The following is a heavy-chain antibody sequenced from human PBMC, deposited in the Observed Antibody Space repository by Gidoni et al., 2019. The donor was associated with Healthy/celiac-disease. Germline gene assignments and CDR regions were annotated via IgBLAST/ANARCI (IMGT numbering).Heavy chain of an antibody. Sequence: QVQLVESGGGVVQPGRSLRLSCAASGFTFSSYGMHWVRQAPGKGLEWVAVISYDGSNKYYADSVKGRFTISRDNSKNTLYLQMNSLRAEDTAVYYCAKTRSGWYDRGFDYWGQGTLVTVSS. CDR2: ISYDGSNK. D-gene: IGHD6-19*01. V-gene: IGHV3-30*18. J-gene: IGHJ4*02. CDR3: AKTRSGWYDRGFDY. CDR1: GFTFSSYG.